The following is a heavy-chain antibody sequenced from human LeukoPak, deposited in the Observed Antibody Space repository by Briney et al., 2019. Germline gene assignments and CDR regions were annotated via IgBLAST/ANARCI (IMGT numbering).Heavy chain of an antibody. D-gene: IGHD4-17*01. V-gene: IGHV4-59*01. J-gene: IGHJ4*02. CDR3: ARDINDYGDYEVGY. CDR1: GDSISNYY. CDR2: IFYSGST. Sequence: TSETLSLTCTVSGDSISNYYWSWFRQPPGKGLEWIGYIFYSGSTNYNPSLKSRVTISVDTSKNQFSLKLSSVTAADTAVYYCARDINDYGDYEVGYWGQGTLVTVSS.